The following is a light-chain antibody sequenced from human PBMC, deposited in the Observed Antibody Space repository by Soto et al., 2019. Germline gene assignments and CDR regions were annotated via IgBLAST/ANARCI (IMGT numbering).Light chain of an antibody. CDR3: QQYQSYSRT. CDR1: QDIGSW. J-gene: IGKJ1*01. Sequence: DIQMTQSPSTLSASVGDRVTITCRAGQDIGSWLTWYQHKPGKAPKLLIYDASSLESGVPSRFSGSGSGTEFTLTISSLKPDDFATYYCQQYQSYSRTFGQGTKVDIK. V-gene: IGKV1-5*01. CDR2: DAS.